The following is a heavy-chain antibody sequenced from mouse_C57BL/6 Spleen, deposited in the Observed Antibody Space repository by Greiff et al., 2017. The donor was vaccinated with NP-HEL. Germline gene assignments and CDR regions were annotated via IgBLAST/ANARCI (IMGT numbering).Heavy chain of an antibody. J-gene: IGHJ2*01. CDR1: GYTFNSYW. D-gene: IGHD3-3*01. Sequence: QVQLQQPGAELVKPGASVKLSCKASGYTFNSYWMHWVKQRPGQGLEWIGMIHPNSGSTDYNEKFKSKATLTVDKSSTTAYMQLSSLTSEDSAVYDCARGGDDYFDYWGQGTTLTVSS. CDR2: IHPNSGST. V-gene: IGHV1-64*01. CDR3: ARGGDDYFDY.